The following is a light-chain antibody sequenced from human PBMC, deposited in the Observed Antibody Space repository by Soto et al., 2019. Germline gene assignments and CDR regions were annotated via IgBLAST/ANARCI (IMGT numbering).Light chain of an antibody. V-gene: IGKV3-11*01. J-gene: IGKJ3*01. CDR3: QQRSTWPPELT. CDR1: QSVSTY. Sequence: EIVLTQSPATLSLSPGERATLSCRASQSVSTYLAWYQQKPGQAPRLLIYHASNRATGIPARFSGSGSGTDFTLTISSLEPEDFAFYYCQQRSTWPPELTFGPGTKVDMK. CDR2: HAS.